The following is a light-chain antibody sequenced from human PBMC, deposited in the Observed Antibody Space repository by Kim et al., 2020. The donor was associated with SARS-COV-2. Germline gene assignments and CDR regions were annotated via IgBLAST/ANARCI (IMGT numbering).Light chain of an antibody. V-gene: IGKV3-15*01. CDR3: QQYNNWFPYT. CDR2: GAS. CDR1: QSMGTN. J-gene: IGKJ2*01. Sequence: SPGERAILPGRAIQSMGTNLAWYHQKPGQAPRLLIYGASTWATGVPARISGSASGSDFTLTISTLQSGDFGIYYCQQYNNWFPYTFGQGTELEI.